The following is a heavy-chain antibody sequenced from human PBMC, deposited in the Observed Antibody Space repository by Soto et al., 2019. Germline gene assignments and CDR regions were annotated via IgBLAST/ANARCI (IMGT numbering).Heavy chain of an antibody. D-gene: IGHD5-12*01. V-gene: IGHV4-4*07. J-gene: IGHJ4*02. CDR2: ILSSGST. CDR1: GGSINTFY. CDR3: AREGSYSAYNFAHGIQLWSFDF. Sequence: SETLSLTCTVSGGSINTFYWSWVRQPAGKGLEWIGRILSSGSTSFNPSLESRVAMSVDTSKNHFSLNLSSVTAADMAVYYCAREGSYSAYNFAHGIQLWSFDFWGQGALETVS.